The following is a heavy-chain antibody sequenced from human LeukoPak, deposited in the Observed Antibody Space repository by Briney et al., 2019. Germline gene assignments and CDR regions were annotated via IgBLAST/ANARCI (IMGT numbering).Heavy chain of an antibody. CDR1: GGSISSSSYY. J-gene: IGHJ3*02. V-gene: IGHV4-39*07. Sequence: PSETLSLTCTVSGGSISSSSYYWGWIRQPPGKGLEWIGSIYYSGSTYYNPSLKSRVTISVDTSKDQFSLKLSSVTAADTAVYYCARVGGSYIAAAFSGAFDIWGQGTMVTVSS. D-gene: IGHD6-13*01. CDR2: IYYSGST. CDR3: ARVGGSYIAAAFSGAFDI.